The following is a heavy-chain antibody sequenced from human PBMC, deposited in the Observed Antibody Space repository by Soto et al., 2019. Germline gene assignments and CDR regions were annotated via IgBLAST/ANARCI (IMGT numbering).Heavy chain of an antibody. CDR3: EKDLPYPKTHGVAGVYFDY. CDR2: ISGRGGST. J-gene: IGHJ4*02. CDR1: GFTFSSYA. Sequence: EVQLLESGGGLVQPGGSLRLSCAASGFTFSSYAMSWVRQAPGKGLEWVSAISGRGGSTYYADSVKGRFTISRDNSKNTLYLQMNSLRAEDTAVYYCEKDLPYPKTHGVAGVYFDYWGQGTLVTVSS. D-gene: IGHD6-19*01. V-gene: IGHV3-23*01.